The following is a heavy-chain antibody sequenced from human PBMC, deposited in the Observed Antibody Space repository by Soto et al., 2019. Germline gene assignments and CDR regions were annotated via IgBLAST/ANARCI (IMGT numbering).Heavy chain of an antibody. V-gene: IGHV5-51*01. CDR3: ARRDSSGFPDY. CDR1: GYSLNNNW. CDR2: IHPGDSDS. J-gene: IGHJ4*01. Sequence: PGESLKISCKGSGYSLNNNWIGWVRQMPGKGLEWMGIIHPGDSDSRYSPSFQGQVTMSVDKSINTAYLQWSSLKASDTAMYYCARRDSSGFPDYWGHGTLVTVSS. D-gene: IGHD3-22*01.